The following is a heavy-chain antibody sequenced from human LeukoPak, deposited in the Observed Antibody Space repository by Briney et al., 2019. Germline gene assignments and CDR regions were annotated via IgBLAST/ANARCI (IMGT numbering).Heavy chain of an antibody. D-gene: IGHD6-13*01. Sequence: PSETLSLTCTVSGGSISVFYWSWIRQPPGKGLDWIGYIYYSGSTNYNPSLRSRATISVDTSKNQFSLKLSSVTAADTAVYYCARLIAAAGWFDPWGQGTLVTVSS. CDR1: GGSISVFY. CDR2: IYYSGST. CDR3: ARLIAAAGWFDP. V-gene: IGHV4-59*01. J-gene: IGHJ5*02.